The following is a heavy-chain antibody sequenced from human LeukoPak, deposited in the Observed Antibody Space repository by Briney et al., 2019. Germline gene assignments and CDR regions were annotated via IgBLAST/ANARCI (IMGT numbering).Heavy chain of an antibody. D-gene: IGHD1-20*01. CDR2: ISGSGGST. CDR1: GFTFSSYA. J-gene: IGHJ4*02. CDR3: AKATNNWYDMYYFDY. Sequence: PGGSLRLSCAASGFTFSSYAMSWVRQAPGKGLEWVSAISGSGGSTYYADPVKGRFTISRDNSKNTLYLQMNSLRAEDTAVYYCAKATNNWYDMYYFDYWGQGTLVTVSS. V-gene: IGHV3-23*01.